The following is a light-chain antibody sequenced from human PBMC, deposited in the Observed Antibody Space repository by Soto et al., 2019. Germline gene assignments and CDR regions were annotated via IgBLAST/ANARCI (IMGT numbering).Light chain of an antibody. CDR1: QSIWSY. V-gene: IGKV1-39*01. CDR3: HQSSSTPQT. J-gene: IGKJ4*01. Sequence: DIQMTQSPSSLSASVGDRVTITCRASQSIWSYLSWYQQKPGKAPKLLINVASTLQSGVPSRFSGSGSVTDFTLAISRLQPEELASNYCHQSSSTPQTFGGGTRGEIK. CDR2: VAS.